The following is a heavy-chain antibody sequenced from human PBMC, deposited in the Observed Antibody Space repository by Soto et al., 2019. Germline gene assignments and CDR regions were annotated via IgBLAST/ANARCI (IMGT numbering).Heavy chain of an antibody. V-gene: IGHV1-3*01. J-gene: IGHJ5*02. CDR2: INAGNGNT. Sequence: ASVKVSCKASGYTFTSYAMHWVRQAPGQRLEWMGWINAGNGNTKYSQKFQGRVTITRDTSASTAYMELSSLRSEDTAVYYCARSIPTIRIAVAGVNHNWFAPWGQGTLVTVSS. CDR1: GYTFTSYA. D-gene: IGHD6-19*01. CDR3: ARSIPTIRIAVAGVNHNWFAP.